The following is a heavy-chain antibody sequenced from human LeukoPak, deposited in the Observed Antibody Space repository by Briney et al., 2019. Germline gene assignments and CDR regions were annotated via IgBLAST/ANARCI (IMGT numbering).Heavy chain of an antibody. J-gene: IGHJ4*02. D-gene: IGHD5-18*01. CDR1: GYTFTSYG. V-gene: IGHV1-18*01. Sequence: GASVKVSCKASGYTFTSYGISWVRQAPGQGLEWMGWISAYNGNTNYAQKLQGRVTMTTDTSTSTAYMELRSLRSDDTAVYYCARANTAWAEIYYFDYWGQGTLVTVSS. CDR2: ISAYNGNT. CDR3: ARANTAWAEIYYFDY.